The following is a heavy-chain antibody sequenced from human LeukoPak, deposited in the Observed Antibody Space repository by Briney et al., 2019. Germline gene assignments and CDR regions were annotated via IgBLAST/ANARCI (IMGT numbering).Heavy chain of an antibody. CDR2: IKQDGSEK. V-gene: IGHV3-7*03. CDR1: GFTFSSYW. Sequence: PGGSLRLSCAASGFTFSSYWMSWVRQAPGKGLEGVANIKQDGSEKYYVDSVKGRFTISRDNAKNSLYLQMNSLRAEDTAVYYCAREATSSGWYFDYWGQGTLVTVSS. J-gene: IGHJ4*02. D-gene: IGHD6-19*01. CDR3: AREATSSGWYFDY.